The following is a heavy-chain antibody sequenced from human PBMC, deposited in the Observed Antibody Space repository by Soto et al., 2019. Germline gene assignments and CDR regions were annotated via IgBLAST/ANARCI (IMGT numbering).Heavy chain of an antibody. CDR1: GFTFSSYA. J-gene: IGHJ3*02. CDR3: AKAIIPAAPYHALDI. CDR2: ISSSGGAT. D-gene: IGHD2-2*01. Sequence: GGSLRLSCAASGFTFSSYAVSWVRQAPGKGLEWVSTISSSGGATYYADSVKGRFTISRDNFKNTLYLQMNSLRAEDTAVYYCAKAIIPAAPYHALDIWGQGTMVTVSS. V-gene: IGHV3-23*01.